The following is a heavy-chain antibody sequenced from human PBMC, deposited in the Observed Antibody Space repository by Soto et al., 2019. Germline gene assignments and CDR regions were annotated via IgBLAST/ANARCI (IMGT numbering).Heavy chain of an antibody. J-gene: IGHJ4*02. V-gene: IGHV1-18*01. CDR1: GYTFTSNG. CDR2: ISTYNGNT. CDR3: ASHGYGDYAY. D-gene: IGHD4-17*01. Sequence: QVQLVQSGAEVKKPGTSVKVSCKASGYTFTSNGISWVRQAPGQGLEWMGWISTYNGNTNYAQKLQGRVTMTRDTPTSIAYMELRDLRSDETAVYYCASHGYGDYAYWGQGTLVTVSS.